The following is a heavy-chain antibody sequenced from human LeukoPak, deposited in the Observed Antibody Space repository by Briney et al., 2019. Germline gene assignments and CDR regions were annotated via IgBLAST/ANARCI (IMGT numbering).Heavy chain of an antibody. Sequence: SETLSLTCTVSGGSISRYYWSWIRQPPGKGLEWIGYIYDSGSTNYNPSLKSRVTISVDTSKNQFSLKLSSVTAADTAVYYCARHGSSRSPFYPWGQGTLVIVFS. J-gene: IGHJ5*02. V-gene: IGHV4-59*08. CDR3: ARHGSSRSPFYP. CDR2: IYDSGST. D-gene: IGHD6-13*01. CDR1: GGSISRYY.